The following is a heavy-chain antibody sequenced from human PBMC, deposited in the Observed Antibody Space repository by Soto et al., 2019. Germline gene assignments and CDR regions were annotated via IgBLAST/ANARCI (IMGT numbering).Heavy chain of an antibody. CDR3: ARDPGGHSSGPRI. Sequence: GGSLRLSCAASGFTFSSYGMHWVRQAPGKGLEWVAVIWYDGSNKYYADSVKGRFTISRDNSKNTLYLQMNSLRAEDTAVYYYARDPGGHSSGPRIWGQGTTVTVSS. D-gene: IGHD3-22*01. J-gene: IGHJ6*02. CDR2: IWYDGSNK. V-gene: IGHV3-33*01. CDR1: GFTFSSYG.